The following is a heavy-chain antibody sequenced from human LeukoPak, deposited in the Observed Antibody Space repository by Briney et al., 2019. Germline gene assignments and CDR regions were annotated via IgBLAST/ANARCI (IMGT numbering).Heavy chain of an antibody. CDR1: GFTFGDYG. V-gene: IGHV3-9*01. Sequence: GGSLRLSCTASGFTFGDYGMSWVRQAPGKGLEWVSGISWNSGSVGYADSVKGRFTISRDNAKNSLYLQMNSLRAEDTALYYCVKDIGYYYDSSGSGLRYWGQGTLVTVSS. D-gene: IGHD3-22*01. CDR3: VKDIGYYYDSSGSGLRY. CDR2: ISWNSGSV. J-gene: IGHJ4*02.